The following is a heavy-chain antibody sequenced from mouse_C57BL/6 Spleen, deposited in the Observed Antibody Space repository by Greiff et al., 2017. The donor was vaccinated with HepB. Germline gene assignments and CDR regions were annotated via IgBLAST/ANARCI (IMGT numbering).Heavy chain of an antibody. V-gene: IGHV7-3*01. CDR3: ARYNSAGFAY. CDR1: GFTFTDYY. CDR2: IRNKANGYTT. J-gene: IGHJ3*01. Sequence: EVKLMESGGGLVQPGGSLSLSCAASGFTFTDYYMSWVRQPPGQALEWLGFIRNKANGYTTEYSASVKGRFTISRDNSQSILYLQMNALRAEDSATYYCARYNSAGFAYWGQGTLVTVSA.